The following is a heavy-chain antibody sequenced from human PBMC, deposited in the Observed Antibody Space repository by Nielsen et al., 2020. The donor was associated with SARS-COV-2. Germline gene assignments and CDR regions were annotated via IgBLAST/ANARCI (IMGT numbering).Heavy chain of an antibody. V-gene: IGHV3-53*01. CDR2: IYSGGST. CDR3: ARDLPPDY. Sequence: VRQAPGKGLEWVSVIYSGGSTYYADSVKGRFTISRDNSKNTLYLQMNSLRAEDTAVYYCARDLPPDYWGQGTLVTVS. J-gene: IGHJ4*02.